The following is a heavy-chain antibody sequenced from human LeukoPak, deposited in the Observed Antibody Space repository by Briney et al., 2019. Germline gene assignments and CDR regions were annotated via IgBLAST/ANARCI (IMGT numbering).Heavy chain of an antibody. Sequence: SETLSLTCTVSGGSISSYYWSWIRQPPGKGLEWIGYIYYSGSTNYNPSLKSRVTISVDTSKNQFSLKLSSETAADTAVYYCARSPNYYEKWGQGTLVTVSS. V-gene: IGHV4-59*01. CDR1: GGSISSYY. J-gene: IGHJ4*02. D-gene: IGHD3-22*01. CDR3: ARSPNYYEK. CDR2: IYYSGST.